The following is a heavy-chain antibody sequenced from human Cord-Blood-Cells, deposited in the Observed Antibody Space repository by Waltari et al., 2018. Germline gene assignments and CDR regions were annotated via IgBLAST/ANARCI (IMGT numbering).Heavy chain of an antibody. CDR1: GFTFSSYG. J-gene: IGHJ4*02. CDR3: AKSAGGAAAGSFDY. CDR2: ISYDGSNK. D-gene: IGHD6-13*01. Sequence: QVQLVESGGGVVQPGRSLRLSCAASGFTFSSYGRHWVRQGPGKGLEWVAVISYDGSNKYYADSVKGRFTISRDNSKNTLYLQMNSLRAEDTAVYYCAKSAGGAAAGSFDYWGQGTLVTVSS. V-gene: IGHV3-30*18.